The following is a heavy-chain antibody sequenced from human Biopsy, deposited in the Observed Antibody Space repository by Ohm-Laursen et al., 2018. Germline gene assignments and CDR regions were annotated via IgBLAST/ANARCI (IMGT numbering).Heavy chain of an antibody. CDR3: ARGRRHCSGTCSRWYFDL. Sequence: ASVKVSCKPSGYTFTAFSVHWLRQAPGQGLEWMGWINPKSGDTDYPQNFQGRVSMTRDTSISTAYMDLSRLRSDDTSVYYCARGRRHCSGTCSRWYFDLWGRGTLVTVSS. J-gene: IGHJ2*01. D-gene: IGHD2-2*01. CDR1: GYTFTAFS. CDR2: INPKSGDT. V-gene: IGHV1-2*02.